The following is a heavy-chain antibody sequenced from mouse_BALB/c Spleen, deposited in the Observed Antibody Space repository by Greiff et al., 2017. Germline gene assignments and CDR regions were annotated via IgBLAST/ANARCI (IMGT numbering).Heavy chain of an antibody. Sequence: QVQLKESGPGLVAPSQSLSITCTVSGFSLTGYGVNWVRQPPGKGLEWLGMIWGDGSTDYNSALKSRLSISKDNSKSQVFLKMNSLQTDDTARYYCASYYGSSSAWFAYWGQGTLVTVSA. J-gene: IGHJ3*01. CDR2: IWGDGST. V-gene: IGHV2-6-7*01. CDR3: ASYYGSSSAWFAY. CDR1: GFSLTGYG. D-gene: IGHD1-1*01.